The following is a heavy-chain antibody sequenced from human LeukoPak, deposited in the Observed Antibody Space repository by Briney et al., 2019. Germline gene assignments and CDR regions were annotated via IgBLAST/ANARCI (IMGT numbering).Heavy chain of an antibody. CDR3: TTETNWYFDL. V-gene: IGHV3-15*01. D-gene: IGHD1-1*01. Sequence: GSLRLSCAASGFTLTNAWRRWVRQAPGEGVEWIGRIKSKTDGGTTDYAAPVKGRFTISRDDSENTLYLQMNSLKTEDTAVYFCTTETNWYFDLWGRGTLVTVSS. CDR2: IKSKTDGGTT. CDR1: GFTLTNAW. J-gene: IGHJ2*01.